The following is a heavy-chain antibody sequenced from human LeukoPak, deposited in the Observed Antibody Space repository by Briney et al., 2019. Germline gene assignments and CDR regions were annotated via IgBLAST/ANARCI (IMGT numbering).Heavy chain of an antibody. Sequence: PSETLSLTCTVSGGSISSGGYYWSWIRQHPGKGLEWIGYIYYSGSTYYNPSLKSRVTISVDTSKNQFSLKLSSVTAADTAVHYCTTYCYGSGSYGDYWGQGTLVTVSS. CDR2: IYYSGST. J-gene: IGHJ4*02. V-gene: IGHV4-31*03. D-gene: IGHD3-10*01. CDR3: TTYCYGSGSYGDY. CDR1: GGSISSGGYY.